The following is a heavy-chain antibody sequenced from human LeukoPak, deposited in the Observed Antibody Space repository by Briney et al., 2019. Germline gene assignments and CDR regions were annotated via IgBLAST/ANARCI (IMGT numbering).Heavy chain of an antibody. D-gene: IGHD4-17*01. V-gene: IGHV4-31*03. CDR2: IYYSGST. J-gene: IGHJ4*02. CDR1: GGSISSGGYY. Sequence: PSETLSLTCTVSGGSISSGGYYWSWIRQHPGKGLEWIGYIYYSGSTYYNPSLKSRVTISVDTSKNQFSLKLSSVTAADTAVYYCARVTHSGYGDYDYFDYWGQGTLVTVSS. CDR3: ARVTHSGYGDYDYFDY.